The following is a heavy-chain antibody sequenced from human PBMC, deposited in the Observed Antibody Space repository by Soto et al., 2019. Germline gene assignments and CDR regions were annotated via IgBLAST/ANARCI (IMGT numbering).Heavy chain of an antibody. CDR1: GLTFDNYA. CDR2: ISWNSNTI. J-gene: IGHJ4*02. Sequence: GGSLRLSCAASGLTFDNYAMHWVRQAPGKGLEWVSGISWNSNTIAYADSVKGRFTISRDNAKNSLYLQMNSLRAEDTAFYYCAKDTGPNWGQGTLVTVSS. V-gene: IGHV3-9*01. CDR3: AKDTGPN.